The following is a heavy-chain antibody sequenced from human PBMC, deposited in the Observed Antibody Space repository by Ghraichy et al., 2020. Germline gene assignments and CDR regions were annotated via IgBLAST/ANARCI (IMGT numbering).Heavy chain of an antibody. Sequence: ETLSLTCTVSGGSISSYYWSWIRQPPGKGLEWIGYIYYSGSTNYNPSLKSRVTISVDTSKNQFSLKLSSVIAADTAVYYCARDFSGYDDYWGQGTLVTVSS. CDR3: ARDFSGYDDY. CDR2: IYYSGST. D-gene: IGHD5-12*01. J-gene: IGHJ4*02. CDR1: GGSISSYY. V-gene: IGHV4-59*01.